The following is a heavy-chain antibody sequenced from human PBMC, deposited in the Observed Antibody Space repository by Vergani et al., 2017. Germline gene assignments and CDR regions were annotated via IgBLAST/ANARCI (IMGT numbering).Heavy chain of an antibody. Sequence: QVQLQESGPGLVKPSETLSLTCTVSGGSISSYYWSWLRQPPGKGQEWIGYIYYSGSTNYNPSLKSRVTISVDTSKNQFSLKLSSGTAADTAVYYWARHEEYSTHDRLYYYYGMDVWGQGP. CDR1: GGSISSYY. D-gene: IGHD6-13*01. V-gene: IGHV4-59*08. J-gene: IGHJ6*02. CDR2: IYYSGST. CDR3: ARHEEYSTHDRLYYYYGMDV.